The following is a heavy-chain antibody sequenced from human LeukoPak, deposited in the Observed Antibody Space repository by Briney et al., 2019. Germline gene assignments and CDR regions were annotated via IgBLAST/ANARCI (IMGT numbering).Heavy chain of an antibody. Sequence: GGSLRLSCAASGFTFGSYAMSWVRQAPGKGLEWVSGISGTGGSTYYADSVEGRLTISRDNSKNTLYLQMNSLRVEDTAVYYCALLRGGNYWGQGTLVTVSS. CDR1: GFTFGSYA. D-gene: IGHD3-10*01. CDR3: ALLRGGNY. CDR2: ISGTGGST. V-gene: IGHV3-23*01. J-gene: IGHJ4*02.